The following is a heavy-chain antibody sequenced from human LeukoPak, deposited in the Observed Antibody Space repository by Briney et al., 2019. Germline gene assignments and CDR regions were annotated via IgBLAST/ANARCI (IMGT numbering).Heavy chain of an antibody. V-gene: IGHV3-15*01. Sequence: GGSLRLSCAASGFTFSSYWMHWVRQAPGKGLEWVGRIKCKTDGGTTDYAAPVKGRFTISRDDSKNTLYLQMNSLKTEDTAVYYCTTGITMVRGVIHLIDYWGQGTLVTVST. CDR2: IKCKTDGGTT. J-gene: IGHJ4*02. D-gene: IGHD3-10*01. CDR1: GFTFSSYW. CDR3: TTGITMVRGVIHLIDY.